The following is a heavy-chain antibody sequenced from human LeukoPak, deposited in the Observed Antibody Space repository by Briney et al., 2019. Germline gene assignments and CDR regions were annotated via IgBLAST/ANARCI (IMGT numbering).Heavy chain of an antibody. CDR2: VYSGGST. V-gene: IGHV3-53*01. J-gene: IGHJ6*04. D-gene: IGHD2-21*02. CDR3: ARHPDCGGDGVCYYGMDV. CDR1: GFTVSSTY. Sequence: GGSLRLSCAVSGFTVSSTYMSWVRQAPGKGLEWVSVVYSGGSTYYADSVKGRFTISRDNSKNTLYLQMNSLRAEDTAVYYCARHPDCGGDGVCYYGMDVWGKGTTVTVSS.